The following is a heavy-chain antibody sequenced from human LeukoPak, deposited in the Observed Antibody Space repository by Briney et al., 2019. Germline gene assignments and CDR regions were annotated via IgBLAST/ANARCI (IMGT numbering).Heavy chain of an antibody. Sequence: ETLSLTCTVSGGSISSYYWSWIRQPPGKGLVWVSRIASDGSVTNYADSVKGRFTISRDNAKNTLYLQMNSLRVEDTAVYYCARDRSSFNGMDVWGQGTTVTVSS. CDR3: ARDRSSFNGMDV. CDR1: GGSISSYY. J-gene: IGHJ6*02. V-gene: IGHV3-74*01. CDR2: IASDGSVT.